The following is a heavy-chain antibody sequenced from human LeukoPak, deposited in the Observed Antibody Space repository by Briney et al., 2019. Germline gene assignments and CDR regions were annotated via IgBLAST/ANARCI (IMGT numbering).Heavy chain of an antibody. V-gene: IGHV4-31*03. CDR1: GGSISSGGYY. D-gene: IGHD3-10*01. CDR2: IYYSGST. J-gene: IGHJ4*02. CDR3: ARALARYYYGSGSYHDY. Sequence: SQTLSLTCTVSGGSISSGGYYWSWIRQHPRKGLEWIGYIYYSGSTYYNPSLKSRVTISVDTSKNQFSLKLSSVTAADTAVYYCARALARYYYGSGSYHDYWGQGTLVTVSS.